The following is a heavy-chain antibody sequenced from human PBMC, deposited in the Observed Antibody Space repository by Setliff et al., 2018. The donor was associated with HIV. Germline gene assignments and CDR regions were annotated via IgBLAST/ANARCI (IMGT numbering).Heavy chain of an antibody. CDR2: MRSSGST. Sequence: SETLSLTCTVTGGSIGSGSFYWRCIRQPAGKGLECVGHMRSSGSTNYNPSLKSRITMSADPSKNQFSLKLSSVTAADTAVYYCARRERYYDILTGRVFDGFDIWGQGTMVTVSS. CDR1: GGSIGSGSFY. D-gene: IGHD3-9*01. CDR3: ARRERYYDILTGRVFDGFDI. V-gene: IGHV4-61*09. J-gene: IGHJ3*02.